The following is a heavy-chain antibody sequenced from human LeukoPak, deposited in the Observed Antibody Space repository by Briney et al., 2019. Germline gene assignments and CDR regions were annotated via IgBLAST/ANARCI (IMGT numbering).Heavy chain of an antibody. J-gene: IGHJ6*03. CDR1: GGSISSYY. V-gene: IGHV4-59*01. CDR2: IYYSGST. Sequence: SETLSLTCTVAGGSISSYYGRWVRQPPGKGREWSGYIYYSGSTNYNPSLKRRVTISVDTSKNQFSLKLSSVTAADTAVYYCARHYQYYDILTGYPLRNVYHMDVWGKGTTVTVSS. CDR3: ARHYQYYDILTGYPLRNVYHMDV. D-gene: IGHD3-9*01.